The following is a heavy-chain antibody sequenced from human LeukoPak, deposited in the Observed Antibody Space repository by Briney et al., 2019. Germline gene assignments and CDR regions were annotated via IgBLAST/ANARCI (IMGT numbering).Heavy chain of an antibody. D-gene: IGHD1-26*01. Sequence: SEXLSLTCAVYGGSFSGYYWSWLRQPPGKGLEWIGEINHSGSTNYNPSLNSRVTISVDTSKNQFSLKLSSVTAADTAFYYCASQGHHGKIVGTTLSYFYMDVWGKGTTVTVSS. J-gene: IGHJ6*03. CDR2: INHSGST. V-gene: IGHV4-34*01. CDR1: GGSFSGYY. CDR3: ASQGHHGKIVGTTLSYFYMDV.